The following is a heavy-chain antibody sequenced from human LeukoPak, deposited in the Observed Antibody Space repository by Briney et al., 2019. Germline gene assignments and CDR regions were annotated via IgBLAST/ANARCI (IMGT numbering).Heavy chain of an antibody. CDR1: GSTFSSYG. CDR3: AKDEGDYYDSSGYQNYFDY. CDR2: ISYDGSNK. J-gene: IGHJ4*02. D-gene: IGHD3-22*01. Sequence: PGGSLRLSCAASGSTFSSYGMHWVRQAPGKGLEWVAVISYDGSNKYYADSVKGRFTISRDNSKNTLYLQMNSLRAEDTAVYYCAKDEGDYYDSSGYQNYFDYWGQGTLVTVSS. V-gene: IGHV3-30*18.